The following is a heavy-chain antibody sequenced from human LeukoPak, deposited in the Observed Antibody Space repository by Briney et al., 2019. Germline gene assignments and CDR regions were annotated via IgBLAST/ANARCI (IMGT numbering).Heavy chain of an antibody. D-gene: IGHD3/OR15-3a*01. J-gene: IGHJ6*02. CDR2: IHYSGGST. CDR1: GFTFSNYA. V-gene: IGHV3-23*01. Sequence: GGSLRLSCAASGFTFSNYALSWVRQAPGKGLEWVSAIHYSGGSTYYADSVKGRFTISRDNSKNTLYLQMNSLRAEDTAVYYCARDLASGLYGMDVWGQGTTVTVSS. CDR3: ARDLASGLYGMDV.